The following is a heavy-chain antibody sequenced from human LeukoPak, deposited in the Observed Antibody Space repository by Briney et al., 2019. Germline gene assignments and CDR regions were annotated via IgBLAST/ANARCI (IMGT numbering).Heavy chain of an antibody. CDR1: GGSFSGYY. D-gene: IGHD6-13*01. V-gene: IGHV4-34*01. J-gene: IGHJ6*02. CDR2: INHSGST. CDR3: ARGDSSSWSYGMDV. Sequence: SETLSLTCAVYGGSFSGYYWSWIRQPPGKGLEWIGEINHSGSTNYNPSLKSRVTISVDTSKNQFSLKLSSVTAADTAVYYCARGDSSSWSYGMDVWGQGTTVTVSS.